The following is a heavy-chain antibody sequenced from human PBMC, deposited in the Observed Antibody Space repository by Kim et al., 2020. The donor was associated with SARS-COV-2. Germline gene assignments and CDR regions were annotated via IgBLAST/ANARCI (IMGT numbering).Heavy chain of an antibody. D-gene: IGHD3-9*01. CDR3: AGWGYDILTGSGWFDP. CDR2: ISGSGGST. J-gene: IGHJ5*02. Sequence: GGYLRLSCAASGFTFSSYAMSWVRQAPGKGLEWVSAISGSGGSTYYADSVKGRCTISRDNSKNTLYLQMNSLRAEDTAVYYCAGWGYDILTGSGWFDPWGQGTLVTVSS. CDR1: GFTFSSYA. V-gene: IGHV3-23*01.